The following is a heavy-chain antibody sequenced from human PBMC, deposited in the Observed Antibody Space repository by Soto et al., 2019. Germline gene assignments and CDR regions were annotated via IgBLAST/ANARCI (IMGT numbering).Heavy chain of an antibody. V-gene: IGHV3-30-3*01. Sequence: QVQLVESGGGVVQPGRSLRLYCAASGFTFSSYAMHWVRQAPGKGLEWVAVISYDGSNKYYADSVKGRFTISRDNSKNTLYLQMNSLRAEDTAVYYCAIDLSAYGNSYYYYSGMDVWGQGTTVTVSS. D-gene: IGHD4-4*01. CDR3: AIDLSAYGNSYYYYSGMDV. CDR2: ISYDGSNK. J-gene: IGHJ6*02. CDR1: GFTFSSYA.